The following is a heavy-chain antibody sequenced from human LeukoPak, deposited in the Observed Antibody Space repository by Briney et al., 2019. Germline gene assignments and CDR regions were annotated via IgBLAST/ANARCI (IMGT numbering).Heavy chain of an antibody. CDR1: GFTFSSYA. J-gene: IGHJ4*02. Sequence: TGGSLRLSCAASGFTFSSYAMSWVRQAPGKGLEWVSAISGSGGSTYYADSVKGRFTISRDNSKNTLYLQMNSQRAEDTAVYYCAKDFNRRGYSSGLFDYWGQGTLVTVSS. D-gene: IGHD6-19*01. V-gene: IGHV3-23*01. CDR3: AKDFNRRGYSSGLFDY. CDR2: ISGSGGST.